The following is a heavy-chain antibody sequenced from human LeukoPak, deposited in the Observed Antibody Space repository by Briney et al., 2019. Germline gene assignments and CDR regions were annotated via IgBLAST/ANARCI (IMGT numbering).Heavy chain of an antibody. J-gene: IGHJ4*02. CDR2: IYSGGST. D-gene: IGHD3-22*01. CDR1: GFTVSSNY. CDR3: ARGSTYYYDSSGYTPNY. V-gene: IGHV3-53*04. Sequence: GGSLRLSCAASGFTVSSNYMSWVRQAPGKGLEWVSVIYSGGSTYYADSVKGRFTISRHNSKNTLYLQMSSLRAEDTAVYYCARGSTYYYDSSGYTPNYWGQGTLVTVSS.